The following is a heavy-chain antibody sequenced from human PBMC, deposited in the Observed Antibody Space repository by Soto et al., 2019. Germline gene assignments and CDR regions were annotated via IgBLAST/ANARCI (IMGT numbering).Heavy chain of an antibody. V-gene: IGHV4-4*02. Sequence: QVQLQESGPGLVKPSGPLSLTCAVSGGSITTNWCSWVRPPPGKGLAWIGEIYHSGTTKYNPSLRGRITISVDKSNNQFSLNLNSVTAADSAIYYCARHIAVPRTRGFDYWGQGNLVTVSS. J-gene: IGHJ4*02. CDR3: ARHIAVPRTRGFDY. CDR1: GGSITTNW. CDR2: IYHSGTT. D-gene: IGHD6-19*01.